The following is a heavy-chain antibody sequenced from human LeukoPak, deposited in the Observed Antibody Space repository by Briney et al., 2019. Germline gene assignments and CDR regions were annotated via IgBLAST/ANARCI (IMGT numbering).Heavy chain of an antibody. V-gene: IGHV3-21*01. CDR1: GFTFSSYS. CDR2: ISRSISYI. CDR3: ARDYCSSTSCYLVN. J-gene: IGHJ4*02. D-gene: IGHD2-2*01. Sequence: PGGSLRLSCAASGFTFSSYSMNWVRQAPGKGLEWVSSISRSISYIYYADSVKVRFTISRDNGKNSLYLQMNSLRAEDTAVYYCARDYCSSTSCYLVNWGQGTLVTVSS.